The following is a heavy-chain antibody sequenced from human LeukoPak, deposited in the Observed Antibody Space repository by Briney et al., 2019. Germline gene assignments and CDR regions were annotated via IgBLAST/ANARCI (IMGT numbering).Heavy chain of an antibody. CDR3: ARDTAAELYYYMDV. J-gene: IGHJ6*03. CDR2: ISYDGSNK. Sequence: TGGSLRLSCAASGFTFSSYAMHWVRQAPGKGLEWVAVISYDGSNKYYADSVKGRFTISRDNSKNTLYLQMNSLRAEDTAVYYCARDTAAELYYYMDVWGKGTTVTVSS. V-gene: IGHV3-30-3*01. D-gene: IGHD6-13*01. CDR1: GFTFSSYA.